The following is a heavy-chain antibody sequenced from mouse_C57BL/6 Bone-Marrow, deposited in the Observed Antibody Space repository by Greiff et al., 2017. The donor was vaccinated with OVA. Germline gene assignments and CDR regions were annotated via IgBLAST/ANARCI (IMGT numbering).Heavy chain of an antibody. J-gene: IGHJ3*01. V-gene: IGHV1-59*01. D-gene: IGHD4-1*01. CDR1: GYTFTSYW. CDR3: ARNWAWFAY. Sequence: QVQLQQPGAELVRPETSVKLSCKASGYTFTSYWMHWVKQRPGQGLEWIGVIDPSDSYTNYNQKFKGKATLTVDTSSSTAYMQLSSLTSEDSAVYYCARNWAWFAYWGQGTLVTVSA. CDR2: IDPSDSYT.